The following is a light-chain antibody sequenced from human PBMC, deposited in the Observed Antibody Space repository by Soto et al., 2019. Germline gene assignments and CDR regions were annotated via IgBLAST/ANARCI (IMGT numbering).Light chain of an antibody. V-gene: IGKV1-39*01. Sequence: DIPMTQSPSSLSASVGDRVTITCRASQSITTYLNWYQHKPGKVPKLLIYAASNLQSGVPSRFSGSASGTDFTLTISSLQPEDFATYYCQQSYSTPRTFGQGTKLEIK. CDR3: QQSYSTPRT. CDR1: QSITTY. CDR2: AAS. J-gene: IGKJ2*01.